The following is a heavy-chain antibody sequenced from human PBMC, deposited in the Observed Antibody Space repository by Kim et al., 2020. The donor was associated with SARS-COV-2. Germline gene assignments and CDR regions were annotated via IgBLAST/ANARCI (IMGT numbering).Heavy chain of an antibody. CDR2: IYYSGST. D-gene: IGHD6-19*01. J-gene: IGHJ4*02. CDR1: GGSISSSSYY. V-gene: IGHV4-39*01. Sequence: SETLSLTCTVSGGSISSSSYYWGWIRQPPGKGLEWIGSIYYSGSTYYNPSLKSRVTISVDTSKNQFSLKLSSVTAADTAVYYCARLSSSGWFHYWGQGTLVTDSS. CDR3: ARLSSSGWFHY.